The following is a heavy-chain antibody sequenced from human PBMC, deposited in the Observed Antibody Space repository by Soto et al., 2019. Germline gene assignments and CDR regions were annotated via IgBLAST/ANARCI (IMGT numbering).Heavy chain of an antibody. CDR3: ASEEDVSNVRGGIVAFDE. V-gene: IGHV1-18*01. D-gene: IGHD3-10*02. Sequence: QVQLVQSGAEVKKPGASVKVSCKASGYIFTNYGVNWVRQAPGQGLEWMGWISAYTGNKRYAQNVQGRVTMTQDTXTXAXXMELWRLRADDTARYYLASEEDVSNVRGGIVAFDEWGQGTLVTVSS. CDR1: GYIFTNYG. J-gene: IGHJ4*02. CDR2: ISAYTGNK.